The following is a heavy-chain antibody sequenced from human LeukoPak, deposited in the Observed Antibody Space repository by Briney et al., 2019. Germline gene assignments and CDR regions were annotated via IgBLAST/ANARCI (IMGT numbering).Heavy chain of an antibody. CDR1: GFTFSSYA. CDR2: ISYDGSNK. J-gene: IGHJ4*02. V-gene: IGHV3-30-3*01. Sequence: GGSLRLSCAASGFTFSSYAMHWVRQAPGKGLEWVAVISYDGSNKYYADSVKGRFTISRDNSKNTLYLQMNSLRAEDTAVYYCARPLSMVRGVMRYYFDYWGQGTWSPSPQ. D-gene: IGHD3-10*01. CDR3: ARPLSMVRGVMRYYFDY.